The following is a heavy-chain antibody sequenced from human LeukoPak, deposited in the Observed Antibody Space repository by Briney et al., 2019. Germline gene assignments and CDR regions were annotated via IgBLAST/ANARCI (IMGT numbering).Heavy chain of an antibody. J-gene: IGHJ4*02. V-gene: IGHV4-59*12. Sequence: SETLSLTCTVSGGSISSYYWSWIRQPPGKGLEWIGYIYYSGSTYYNPSLKSRVTISVDTSKNQFSLKLSSATAADTAVYYCAREGYYDRSFDYWGQGTLVTVSS. CDR2: IYYSGST. D-gene: IGHD3-22*01. CDR3: AREGYYDRSFDY. CDR1: GGSISSYY.